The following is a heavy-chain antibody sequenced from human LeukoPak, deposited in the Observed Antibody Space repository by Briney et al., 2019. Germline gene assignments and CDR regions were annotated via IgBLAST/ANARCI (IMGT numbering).Heavy chain of an antibody. J-gene: IGHJ6*02. Sequence: PSETLSLTCTVSGGSISSYYWSWIRQPPGKGLEWIGYIYYSGNTNYNPSLKSRVTISVDTSKNQFSLKLSSVTAADTAVYYCARHPAGLDYGMDVWGQGTTVTVSS. V-gene: IGHV4-59*08. CDR2: IYYSGNT. D-gene: IGHD2-2*01. CDR3: ARHPAGLDYGMDV. CDR1: GGSISSYY.